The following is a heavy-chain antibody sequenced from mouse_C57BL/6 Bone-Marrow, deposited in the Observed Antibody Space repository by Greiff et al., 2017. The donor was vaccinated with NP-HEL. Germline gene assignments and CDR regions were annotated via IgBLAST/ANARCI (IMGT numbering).Heavy chain of an antibody. CDR2: IYPSDSET. CDR1: GYTFTSYW. J-gene: IGHJ2*01. Sequence: QVQLQQPGAELVRPGSSVKLSCKASGYTFTSYWMHWVKQRPIQGPEWVGNIYPSDSETHYNQKFKDKATFTVDKSSSTAYMQLSSLTSEDSAVYYCARYRYYGSFDYWGQGTTLPVSS. V-gene: IGHV1-52*01. CDR3: ARYRYYGSFDY. D-gene: IGHD1-1*01.